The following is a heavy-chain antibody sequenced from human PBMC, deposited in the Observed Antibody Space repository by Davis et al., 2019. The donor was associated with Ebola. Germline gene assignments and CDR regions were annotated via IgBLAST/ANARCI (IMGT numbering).Heavy chain of an antibody. D-gene: IGHD3-9*01. CDR1: GGSLSGHY. J-gene: IGHJ4*02. V-gene: IGHV4-34*01. CDR3: ARGARNLRYFNY. Sequence: MPGGSLRLSCAVYGGSLSGHYWSWIRQPPGKGLEWIGEINHSGSTNYNPSLKSRVTLSVDTSKNQFSLKLNSVTAADTAVYYCARGARNLRYFNYWGQGTLVTVSS. CDR2: INHSGST.